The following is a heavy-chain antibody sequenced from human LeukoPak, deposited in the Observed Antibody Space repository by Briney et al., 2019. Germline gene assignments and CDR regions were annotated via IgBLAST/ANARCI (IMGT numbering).Heavy chain of an antibody. Sequence: SVTLSLTCTVSGGSISSYYWSWIRQPPGKGLEWIGYIYYSGSTNYNPSLKSRVTISVDTSKNQFSLKLSSVTAADTAVYYCARRQGMATSYFDSWGQGTLVTVSS. D-gene: IGHD5-24*01. CDR2: IYYSGST. CDR3: ARRQGMATSYFDS. V-gene: IGHV4-59*08. CDR1: GGSISSYY. J-gene: IGHJ4*02.